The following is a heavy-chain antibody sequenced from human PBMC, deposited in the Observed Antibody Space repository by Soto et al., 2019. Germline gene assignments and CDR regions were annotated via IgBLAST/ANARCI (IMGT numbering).Heavy chain of an antibody. Sequence: SETLSLTCTVSGGSISSYYWSWIRQPPGKGLEWIGYIYYSGSTNYNPSLKSRVTISVDTSKNQFSLKLSSVTAADTAVYYCARDRKGYYYIDYRGQGTLVTVSS. V-gene: IGHV4-59*01. CDR1: GGSISSYY. J-gene: IGHJ4*02. D-gene: IGHD3-22*01. CDR3: ARDRKGYYYIDY. CDR2: IYYSGST.